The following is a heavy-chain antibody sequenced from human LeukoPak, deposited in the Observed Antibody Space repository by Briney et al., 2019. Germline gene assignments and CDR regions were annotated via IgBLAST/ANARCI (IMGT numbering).Heavy chain of an antibody. CDR1: GLTFSSYA. CDR3: ATDALGVFDY. V-gene: IGHV3-23*01. Sequence: GGSLRLSCAASGLTFSSYAMSWVRQAPGKGLEWVSAISGSGGSTYYADSVKGRFTISRDNSKNTLYLQMNSLRAEDTAVYHCATDALGVFDYWGQGTLVTVSS. J-gene: IGHJ4*02. D-gene: IGHD7-27*01. CDR2: ISGSGGST.